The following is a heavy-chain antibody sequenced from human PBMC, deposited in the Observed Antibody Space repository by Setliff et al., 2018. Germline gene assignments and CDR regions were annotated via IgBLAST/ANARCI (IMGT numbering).Heavy chain of an antibody. CDR2: ISYDGINK. J-gene: IGHJ4*02. V-gene: IGHV3-30*01. Sequence: GGSLRLSCAAPGFTFARFAMHWVRQAPGKGLEWVAVISYDGINKYYADSVKGRFTISRDNSKNTLYLQMNSLRVEDTAVYYCARDGVPPLNYNFWSGNFEFWGQGTLVTVSS. CDR3: ARDGVPPLNYNFWSGNFEF. CDR1: GFTFARFA. D-gene: IGHD3-3*01.